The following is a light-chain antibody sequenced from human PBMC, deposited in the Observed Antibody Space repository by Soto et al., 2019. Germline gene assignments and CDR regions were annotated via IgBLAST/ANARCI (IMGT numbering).Light chain of an antibody. J-gene: IGKJ1*01. CDR1: QSVNKNF. Sequence: ETVLARSPGTPALSAGERAPVSCRASQSVNKNFLAWYQLRPGQAPRILISGASSRATGIPDRISGSGSGTDFTLTITRVEPEDSAMYYCQHYVGSPTFGQGTKVDIK. V-gene: IGKV3-20*01. CDR3: QHYVGSPT. CDR2: GAS.